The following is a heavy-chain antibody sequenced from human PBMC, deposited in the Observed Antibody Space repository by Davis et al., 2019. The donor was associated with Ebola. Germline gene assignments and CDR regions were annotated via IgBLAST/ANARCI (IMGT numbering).Heavy chain of an antibody. CDR2: INSDGSST. D-gene: IGHD5-24*01. Sequence: HTGGSLRLSCAASGFTFSSYSMNWVRQAPGKGLVWVSRINSDGSSTSYADSVKGRFTISRDNAKNTLYLQMNSLRAEDTAVYYCASGGYNLGNYWGQGTLVTVSS. V-gene: IGHV3-74*01. J-gene: IGHJ4*02. CDR1: GFTFSSYS. CDR3: ASGGYNLGNY.